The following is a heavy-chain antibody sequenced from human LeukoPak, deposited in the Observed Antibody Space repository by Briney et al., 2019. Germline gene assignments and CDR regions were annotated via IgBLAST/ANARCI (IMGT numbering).Heavy chain of an antibody. J-gene: IGHJ4*02. CDR2: IKQDGSEK. Sequence: QPGRSLRLSCAASGFIFSSYWMSWVRQAPGKGLEWVANIKQDGSEKYYVDSVKGRFTISRDNAKNSLYLQMNSLRAEDTAVYYCARDFGRYYFDYWGQGTLVTVSS. D-gene: IGHD3-10*01. CDR1: GFIFSSYW. V-gene: IGHV3-7*01. CDR3: ARDFGRYYFDY.